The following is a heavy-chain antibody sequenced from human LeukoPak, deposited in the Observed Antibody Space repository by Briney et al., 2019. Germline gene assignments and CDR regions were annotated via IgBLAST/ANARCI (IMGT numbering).Heavy chain of an antibody. J-gene: IGHJ5*02. CDR1: GGTFSSYA. V-gene: IGHV1-69*13. Sequence: SVKVSCKASGGTFSSYAISWVRQAPGQGLEWMGGIVPIFGTANYAQKFQGRVTITADESTSTAYMELSSLRSEDTAVYYCARDLYDFWSGPPSGWFDPWGQGTLVTVSS. CDR3: ARDLYDFWSGPPSGWFDP. D-gene: IGHD3-3*01. CDR2: IVPIFGTA.